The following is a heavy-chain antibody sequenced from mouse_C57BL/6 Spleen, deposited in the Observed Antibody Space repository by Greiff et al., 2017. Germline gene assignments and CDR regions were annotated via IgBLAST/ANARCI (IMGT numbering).Heavy chain of an antibody. CDR2: IYPGDGDT. D-gene: IGHD2-4*01. J-gene: IGHJ2*01. CDR3: AHGLRRDYFDY. Sequence: VQLQQSGPELVKPGASVKISCKASGYAFSSSWMNWVKQRPGKGLEWIGRIYPGDGDTNYNGKFKGKATLTADKSSSTAYMQLSSLTSEDSAVYFCAHGLRRDYFDYWGQGTTLTVSS. CDR1: GYAFSSSW. V-gene: IGHV1-82*01.